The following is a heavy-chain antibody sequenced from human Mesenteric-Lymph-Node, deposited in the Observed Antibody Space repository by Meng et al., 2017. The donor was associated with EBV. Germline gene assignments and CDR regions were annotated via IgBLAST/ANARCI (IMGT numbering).Heavy chain of an antibody. Sequence: QVGLVQSEHEVKKPGSSVKGSCKASGGTFNTFGLSWVRQAPGQGLEWMGGIIPVYGTTNYAQKFQGRLTITADESTSTAYMELGSLRSDDTAVYYCARITYGANFLDLWGQGTLVTVSS. CDR3: ARITYGANFLDL. V-gene: IGHV1-69*01. CDR2: IIPVYGTT. D-gene: IGHD4-23*01. CDR1: GGTFNTFG. J-gene: IGHJ5*02.